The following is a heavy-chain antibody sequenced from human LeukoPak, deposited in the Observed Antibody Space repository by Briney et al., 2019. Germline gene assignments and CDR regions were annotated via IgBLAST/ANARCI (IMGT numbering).Heavy chain of an antibody. CDR2: ISTSGSTV. D-gene: IGHD1-14*01. CDR1: GFPFSSYE. J-gene: IGHJ4*02. CDR3: ARVRLTTSPRRGFDY. V-gene: IGHV3-48*03. Sequence: GGSLRLSCEASGFPFSSYEVSWVRQAPGQGLEWVSYISTSGSTVYYADFVKGRFTISRDTAKNSVYLHMSSLRAEDTAVYYCARVRLTTSPRRGFDYWAQGTLVTVSP.